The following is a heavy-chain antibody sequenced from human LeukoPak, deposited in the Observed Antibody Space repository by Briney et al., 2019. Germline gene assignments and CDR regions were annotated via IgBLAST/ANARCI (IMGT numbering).Heavy chain of an antibody. D-gene: IGHD2-2*01. V-gene: IGHV3-30-3*01. CDR3: ARDGEVVVPAAMRGGHFDY. Sequence: GGSLRLSCAASGFTFSSYAMHWVRQAPGKGLEWVAVISYDGSNKYYADSVKGRFTISRDNSKNTLYLRMNSLRAEDTAVYYCARDGEVVVPAAMRGGHFDYWGQGTLVTVSS. CDR1: GFTFSSYA. CDR2: ISYDGSNK. J-gene: IGHJ4*02.